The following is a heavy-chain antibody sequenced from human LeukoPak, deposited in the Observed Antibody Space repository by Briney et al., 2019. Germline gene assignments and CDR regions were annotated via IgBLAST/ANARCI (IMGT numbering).Heavy chain of an antibody. CDR1: GFTLSSYR. Sequence: GGSLRLSCAASGFTLSSYRMNWVRQAPGKGLEWVSSISSSSGYIYYADSVKGRFTISRDNAKNSLYLQMNGLRAEDTAVYYCARDIAVTGLYYFDYWGQGTLVTVSS. CDR2: ISSSSGYI. CDR3: ARDIAVTGLYYFDY. V-gene: IGHV3-21*01. J-gene: IGHJ4*02. D-gene: IGHD6-19*01.